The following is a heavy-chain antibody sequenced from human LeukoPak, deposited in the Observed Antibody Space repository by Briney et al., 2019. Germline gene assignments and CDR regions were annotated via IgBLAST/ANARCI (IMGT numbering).Heavy chain of an antibody. CDR3: AKRMGATDAFDI. D-gene: IGHD1-26*01. Sequence: GGSLRLSCAASGFTFSSYAMHWVRQAPGKGLEWVAVISYDGSNKYYADSVKGRFTISRDNSKNTLYLQMNSLRAEDTAVYYCAKRMGATDAFDIWGQGTMVTVSS. CDR1: GFTFSSYA. V-gene: IGHV3-30*04. J-gene: IGHJ3*02. CDR2: ISYDGSNK.